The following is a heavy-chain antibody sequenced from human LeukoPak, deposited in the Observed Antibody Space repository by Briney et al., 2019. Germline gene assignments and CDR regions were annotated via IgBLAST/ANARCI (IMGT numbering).Heavy chain of an antibody. D-gene: IGHD3-22*01. CDR2: ISGSGGST. CDR3: AKSPTPITYYYNSSGYYRPKDAFDI. V-gene: IGHV3-23*01. Sequence: GGSLRLSCAASALTFSSNAMSWVRQAPGKGLEWVSAISGSGGSTYYADSVKGRFTISRDNSKNTLYLQMNSLRAEDTAVYYCAKSPTPITYYYNSSGYYRPKDAFDIWGQGTMVTVSS. J-gene: IGHJ3*02. CDR1: ALTFSSNA.